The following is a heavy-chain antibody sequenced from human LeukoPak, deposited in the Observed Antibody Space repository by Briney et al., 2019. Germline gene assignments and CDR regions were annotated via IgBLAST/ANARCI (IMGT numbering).Heavy chain of an antibody. D-gene: IGHD3-22*01. CDR1: GFTFSNAW. CDR3: TTIPYYDSSGYYFHDAFDI. J-gene: IGHJ3*02. V-gene: IGHV3-15*01. CDR2: IKSKTDGGTT. Sequence: GGSLRLSCAASGFTFSNAWMSWVRQAPGKGLEWVGRIKSKTDGGTTDYAAPVKGRFTISRDDSKNTLYLQMNSLKTEDTAVYYCTTIPYYDSSGYYFHDAFDIWGQGTMVTVSS.